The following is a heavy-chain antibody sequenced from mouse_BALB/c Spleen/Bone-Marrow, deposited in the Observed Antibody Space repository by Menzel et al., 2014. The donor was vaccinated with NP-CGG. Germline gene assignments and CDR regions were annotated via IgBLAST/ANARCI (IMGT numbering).Heavy chain of an antibody. J-gene: IGHJ3*01. CDR1: GFSFSNYG. CDR3: ARHAYYDQTEVSFVC. V-gene: IGHV5-9-2*01. Sequence: EVQLVESGGGLVKSGGSLKLSCAASGFSFSNYGMSWLRQTPEKRLEGVATISGDGRYTFYSDSVKGRFTISRDNAKNNLYLQLSSLRSEDTALYYCARHAYYDQTEVSFVCWGQGTLVTVSA. CDR2: ISGDGRYT. D-gene: IGHD2-4*01.